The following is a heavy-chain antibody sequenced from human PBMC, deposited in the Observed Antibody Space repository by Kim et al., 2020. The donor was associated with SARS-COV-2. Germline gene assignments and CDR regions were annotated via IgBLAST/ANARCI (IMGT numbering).Heavy chain of an antibody. CDR2: IYYSGST. CDR1: GGSISSSSYY. CDR3: ARHRGGAVAGTGWFDP. D-gene: IGHD6-19*01. J-gene: IGHJ5*02. V-gene: IGHV4-39*01. Sequence: SETLSLTCTVSGGSISSSSYYWGWIRQPPGKGLEWIGSIYYSGSTYYNPSLKSRVTISVDTSKNQFSLKLSSVTAADTAGYYCARHRGGAVAGTGWFDPWGQGTLVTVSS.